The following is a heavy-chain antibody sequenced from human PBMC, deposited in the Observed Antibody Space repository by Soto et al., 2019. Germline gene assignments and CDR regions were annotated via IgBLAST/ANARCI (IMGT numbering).Heavy chain of an antibody. CDR3: ARVLDMIVVGSGMDV. V-gene: IGHV3-30-3*01. J-gene: IGHJ6*02. CDR2: ISYDGSNK. CDR1: GFTFSSYA. D-gene: IGHD3-22*01. Sequence: QVQLVEAGGGVVQPGRSLSLSCAASGFTFSSYAMHCVRQAPGKGLEWVAVISYDGSNKYYADSVKGRFTISRDNSKNTLYLQMNSLRAEDTAVYYCARVLDMIVVGSGMDVWGQGTTVTVSS.